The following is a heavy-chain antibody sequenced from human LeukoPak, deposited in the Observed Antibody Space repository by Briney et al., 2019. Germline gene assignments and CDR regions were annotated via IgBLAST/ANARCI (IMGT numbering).Heavy chain of an antibody. D-gene: IGHD2-15*01. J-gene: IGHJ4*02. CDR2: ISSSSSYI. Sequence: PGGSLRLSCAASGFTFSNAWMNWVRQAPGKGLEWVSSISSSSSYIYYADSVKGRFTISRDNAKNSLYLQMNSLRAEDTAVYYCARAKGGCSGGSCYSVYWGQGTLVTVSS. CDR1: GFTFSNAW. V-gene: IGHV3-21*01. CDR3: ARAKGGCSGGSCYSVY.